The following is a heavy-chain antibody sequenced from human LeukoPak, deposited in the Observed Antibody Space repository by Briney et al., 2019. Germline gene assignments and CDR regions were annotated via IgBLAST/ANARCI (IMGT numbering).Heavy chain of an antibody. CDR1: GASISSSNW. CDR2: IYHSETT. Sequence: SETLSLTCAVSGASISSSNWWSWVRQSPGKGLEWIGEIYHSETTNYNPSLKSRVTISVDESRNQYSLKLSSVTAADTAVYYCATLREWFDYWGQGTLVTVSP. V-gene: IGHV4-4*02. CDR3: ATLREWFDY. J-gene: IGHJ4*02. D-gene: IGHD2-8*01.